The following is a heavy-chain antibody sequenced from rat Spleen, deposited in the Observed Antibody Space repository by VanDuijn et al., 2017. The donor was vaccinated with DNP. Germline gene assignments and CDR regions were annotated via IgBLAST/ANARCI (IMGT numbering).Heavy chain of an antibody. CDR3: ARGTMGMTTWYFDY. J-gene: IGHJ2*01. CDR2: ISYSGST. Sequence: EVQLQESGPGLVKPSQSLSLTCSVTGYSITSNYWCWIRKFPGNKMEWIGHISYSGSTGYNPSLRSRISITRDTSKNQFFLQLNSVTTEDTATYYCARGTMGMTTWYFDYWGQGVMATVSS. CDR1: GYSITSNY. D-gene: IGHD1-7*01. V-gene: IGHV3-1*01.